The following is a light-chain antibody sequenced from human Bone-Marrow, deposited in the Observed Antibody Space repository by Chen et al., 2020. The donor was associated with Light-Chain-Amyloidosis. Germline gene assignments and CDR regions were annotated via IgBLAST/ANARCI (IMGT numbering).Light chain of an antibody. V-gene: IGLV1-47*01. J-gene: IGLJ1*01. CDR1: SANMGINY. CDR2: RNN. CDR3: AAWDGSLSGYV. Sequence: QSVLTQPPSASGTPGQRVTIPCSGASANMGINYVYWYQHVPGAAPNPLIHRNNQRPSGVPDRFSASKSGPEAFLAISGLRSEDEADYYCAAWDGSLSGYVFGTGTKVIVL.